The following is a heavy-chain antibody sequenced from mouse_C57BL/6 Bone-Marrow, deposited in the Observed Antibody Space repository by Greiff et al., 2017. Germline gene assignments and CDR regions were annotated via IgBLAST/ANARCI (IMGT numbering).Heavy chain of an antibody. CDR2: INSDGSRT. Sequence: EVKLVEPEGGLVQPGSSMKISCTASGFTFSDYYMAWVRQVPEKGLEWVANINSDGSRTYYIDSLKSRFIISRYNAKNILYLQMSSLKSEDTATYYCARDPLWYFDVWGTGTTVTVSS. CDR1: GFTFSDYY. V-gene: IGHV5-16*01. D-gene: IGHD6-1*01. CDR3: ARDPLWYFDV. J-gene: IGHJ1*03.